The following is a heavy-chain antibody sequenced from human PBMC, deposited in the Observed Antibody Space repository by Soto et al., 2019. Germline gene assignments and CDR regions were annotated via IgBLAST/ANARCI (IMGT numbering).Heavy chain of an antibody. V-gene: IGHV3-48*02. CDR2: INGSSSTM. Sequence: EVQLVESGGGLVQRGGSLRLSCAASGFTFGIYSMNWVRQAPGKGLEWISYINGSSSTMYYADSVKGRFIISRDNADNSLYLQMNSLRDADTAVYYCARGVRFRCSGDRRFSDGLFLSWGQGTLVTVSS. CDR3: ARGVRFRCSGDRRFSDGLFLS. J-gene: IGHJ5*02. D-gene: IGHD2-15*01. CDR1: GFTFGIYS.